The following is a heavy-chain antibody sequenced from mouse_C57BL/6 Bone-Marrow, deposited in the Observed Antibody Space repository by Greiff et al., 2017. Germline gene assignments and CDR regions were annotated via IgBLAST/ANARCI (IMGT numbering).Heavy chain of an antibody. Sequence: VQLQQSGAELVRPGASVKLSCTASGFNIKDDYMHWVKQRPEQGLEWIGWIDPENGDTEYASKFQGKATITADTSSTTAYLQLSSLTSEDTAVYYCTERYFEVWGTGTTVTVSS. V-gene: IGHV14-4*01. CDR1: GFNIKDDY. CDR2: IDPENGDT. CDR3: TERYFEV. J-gene: IGHJ1*03.